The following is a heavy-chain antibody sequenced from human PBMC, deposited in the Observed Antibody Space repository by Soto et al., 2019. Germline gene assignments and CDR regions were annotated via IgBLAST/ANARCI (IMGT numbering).Heavy chain of an antibody. CDR2: IYYSGST. Sequence: SETLSLTCTVSGGSISSYYWSWIRQPPGKGLEWIGYIYYSGSTNYNPSLKSRVTISVDTSKNQFSLKLSSVTAADTAVYYCARSVGRLLFDYWGQGTLVTVSS. CDR3: ARSVGRLLFDY. V-gene: IGHV4-59*01. J-gene: IGHJ4*01. D-gene: IGHD1-26*01. CDR1: GGSISSYY.